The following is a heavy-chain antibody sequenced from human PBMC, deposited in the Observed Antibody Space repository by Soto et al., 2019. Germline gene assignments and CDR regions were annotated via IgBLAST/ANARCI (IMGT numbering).Heavy chain of an antibody. V-gene: IGHV3-21*01. Sequence: EGSLRLSCAASGFTFSSYSMNWVRQAPGKGLEWVSSISSSSSYIYYADSVKGRFTISRDNAKNSLYLQMNSLRAEDTAVYYCARDTVAAAGSLYFQHWGQGTLVTVSS. D-gene: IGHD6-13*01. CDR1: GFTFSSYS. CDR2: ISSSSSYI. J-gene: IGHJ1*01. CDR3: ARDTVAAAGSLYFQH.